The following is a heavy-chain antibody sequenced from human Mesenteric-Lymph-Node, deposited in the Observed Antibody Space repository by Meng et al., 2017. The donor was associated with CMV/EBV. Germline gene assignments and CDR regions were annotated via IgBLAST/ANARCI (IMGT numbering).Heavy chain of an antibody. J-gene: IGHJ4*02. CDR1: GYTFNTYG. Sequence: ASVKVSCKASGYTFNTYGVTWVRQAPGQGLEWMGWISGSNGNTNYAQKLQGRVTLTTDTSTSTAYMELGGLTSDDTAVYYCTRDGGSFDFWGQGTLVTVSS. V-gene: IGHV1-18*01. CDR3: TRDGGSFDF. CDR2: ISGSNGNT. D-gene: IGHD2-15*01.